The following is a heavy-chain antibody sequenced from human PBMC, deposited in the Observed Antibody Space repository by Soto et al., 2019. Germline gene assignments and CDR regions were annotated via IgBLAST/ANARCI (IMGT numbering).Heavy chain of an antibody. CDR1: GGSISSGGYY. V-gene: IGHV4-31*03. Sequence: QVQLQESGPGLVEPSQTLSLTCTVSGGSISSGGYYWSWIRQHPGKGLEWIGYSYYSGSTYYNPSLEGRVTRSVDTSKNHFALRLSSVTAADTAVYYCARDGGCYSEYFQRWGQGTLVTVSS. J-gene: IGHJ1*01. CDR2: SYYSGST. CDR3: ARDGGCYSEYFQR. D-gene: IGHD1-26*01.